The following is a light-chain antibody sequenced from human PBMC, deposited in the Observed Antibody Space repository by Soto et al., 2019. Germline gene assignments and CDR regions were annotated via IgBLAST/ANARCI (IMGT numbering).Light chain of an antibody. V-gene: IGKV1-39*01. CDR1: QTISSH. CDR3: QQSCTSPST. J-gene: IGKJ5*01. CDR2: AAS. Sequence: EIQMTQSPSSLSASVGERATITCRASQTISSHLNWYQQKPGKAPSLLVYAASSWQSGIPSRFTGSGSGTDFTLTISSLQPEDFATYFCQQSCTSPSTFGQGTRLEIK.